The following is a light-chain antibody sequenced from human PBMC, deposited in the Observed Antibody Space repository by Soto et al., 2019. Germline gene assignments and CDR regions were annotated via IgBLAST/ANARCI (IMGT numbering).Light chain of an antibody. CDR1: NSDVGGYNY. Sequence: QSVLTQPASVSGSPGQSITISCTGTNSDVGGYNYVSWYQQHPGKAPKLMIYDVSNQPSGVSNRFSGSKSGNTASLTISGLQAEDEADYYCSSYTSGSTLYVVFGGGTKLTVL. CDR3: SSYTSGSTLYVV. CDR2: DVS. V-gene: IGLV2-14*01. J-gene: IGLJ2*01.